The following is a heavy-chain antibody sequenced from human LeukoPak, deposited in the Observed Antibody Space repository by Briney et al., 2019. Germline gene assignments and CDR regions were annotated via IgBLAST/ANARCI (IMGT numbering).Heavy chain of an antibody. D-gene: IGHD4-11*01. CDR3: ARGNYGLFDY. CDR1: GFTFSSYA. Sequence: GGSLRLSCAASGFTFSSYAMSWVRQAPGKGLEWVSSISSSSSYIYYADSVKGRFTISRDNAKNSLYLQMNSLRAEDTALYYCARGNYGLFDYWGQGTLVTVSS. J-gene: IGHJ4*02. CDR2: ISSSSSYI. V-gene: IGHV3-21*01.